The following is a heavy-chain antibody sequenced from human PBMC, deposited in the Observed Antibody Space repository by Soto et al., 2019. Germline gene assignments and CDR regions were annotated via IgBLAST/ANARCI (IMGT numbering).Heavy chain of an antibody. CDR3: AKDGSGSYQPTFFDY. Sequence: EVQLLESGGGLVQPGGSLRLSCAVSGITFSSYAMSWVRQAPGKGLEWVSGVSGDTGSTFYADSVKGRCIVSRDNSKNTLYLNMNNLRADDTAVYYCAKDGSGSYQPTFFDYWGQGTLVTVSS. D-gene: IGHD1-26*01. CDR2: VSGDTGST. V-gene: IGHV3-23*01. J-gene: IGHJ4*02. CDR1: GITFSSYA.